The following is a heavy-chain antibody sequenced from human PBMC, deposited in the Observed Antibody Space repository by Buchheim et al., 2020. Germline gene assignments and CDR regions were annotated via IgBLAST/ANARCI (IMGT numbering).Heavy chain of an antibody. D-gene: IGHD3-3*01. CDR3: AKNKQGFVYYYYGMDV. CDR1: GFTFSSYG. V-gene: IGHV3-30*18. J-gene: IGHJ6*02. CDR2: ISYDGSNK. Sequence: QVQLVESGGGVVQPGRSLRLSCAASGFTFSSYGMHWVRQAPGKGLEWVAVISYDGSNKYYADSVKGRFTISRDNSKNTLYLQMNSLRAEDTAVYYCAKNKQGFVYYYYGMDVWGQGTT.